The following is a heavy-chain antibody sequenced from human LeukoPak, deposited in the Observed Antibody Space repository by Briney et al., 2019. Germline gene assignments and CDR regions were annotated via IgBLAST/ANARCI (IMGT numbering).Heavy chain of an antibody. Sequence: SVKVSCKASGYTFTGYYINWVRQAPGQGLEWMGRIIPILGIANYAQKFQGRVTITADKSTSTAYMELSSLRSEDTAVYYCARGPMSFDYWGQGTLVTVSS. D-gene: IGHD3-10*02. CDR1: GYTFTGYY. V-gene: IGHV1-69*04. CDR2: IIPILGIA. CDR3: ARGPMSFDY. J-gene: IGHJ4*02.